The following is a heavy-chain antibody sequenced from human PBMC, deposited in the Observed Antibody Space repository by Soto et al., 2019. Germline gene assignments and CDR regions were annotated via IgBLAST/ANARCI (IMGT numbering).Heavy chain of an antibody. D-gene: IGHD4-17*01. Sequence: QVQLVESGGGVVQPGRSLRLSCAASGFTFSSCGMFWVRQAPGKGLEWVAANLDDGSNKYYADYVGGRFTISRDNSKNTLYLEKNSLRAEDWAMYYCARGDYDDYVASWYFQSWGQGTLVTVSS. CDR2: NLDDGSNK. V-gene: IGHV3-30*03. CDR3: ARGDYDDYVASWYFQS. J-gene: IGHJ1*01. CDR1: GFTFSSCG.